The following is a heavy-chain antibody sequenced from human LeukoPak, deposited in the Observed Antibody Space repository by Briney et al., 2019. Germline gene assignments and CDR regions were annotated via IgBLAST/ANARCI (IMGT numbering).Heavy chain of an antibody. CDR3: ARETYSSGWYSDY. CDR1: GFTFNSYA. D-gene: IGHD6-19*01. J-gene: IGHJ4*02. Sequence: GGSLRLSCAASGFTFNSYAMSWVRQAPGKGLEWVSGISGSGGSTWYADSVKGRFTISRDNSKNTLYLQMNSLRAEDTAVYYCARETYSSGWYSDYWGQGTLVTVSS. CDR2: ISGSGGST. V-gene: IGHV3-23*01.